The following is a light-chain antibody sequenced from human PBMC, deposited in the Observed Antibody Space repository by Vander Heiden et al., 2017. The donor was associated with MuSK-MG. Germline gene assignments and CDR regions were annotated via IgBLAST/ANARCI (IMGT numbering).Light chain of an antibody. J-gene: IGLJ2*01. CDR3: QSFDSGLTGYVV. V-gene: IGLV1-40*01. Sequence: QSVLTQPPSVSGAPGQRVTISCTGSSSNIGGGYDVHWYQQLPGSAPRLLIFGDTNRPSGVPDRFSASKSGTSASLAITGLQPEDEADYYCQSFDSGLTGYVVFGGGTKLNVL. CDR2: GDT. CDR1: SSNIGGGYD.